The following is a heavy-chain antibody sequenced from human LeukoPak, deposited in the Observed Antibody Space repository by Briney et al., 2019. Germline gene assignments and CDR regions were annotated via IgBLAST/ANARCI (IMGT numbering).Heavy chain of an antibody. V-gene: IGHV3-21*01. CDR1: GFTFSSYA. Sequence: GGSLRLSCAASGFTFSSYALNWVRQAPGKGLEWVSSITSSSSHIYYADSVKGRFTISRDNAKNSLYLQMNSLRAEDAAVYYCARDFWSGYYTGNCFDPWGQGTLVTVSS. CDR2: ITSSSSHI. CDR3: ARDFWSGYYTGNCFDP. J-gene: IGHJ5*02. D-gene: IGHD3-3*01.